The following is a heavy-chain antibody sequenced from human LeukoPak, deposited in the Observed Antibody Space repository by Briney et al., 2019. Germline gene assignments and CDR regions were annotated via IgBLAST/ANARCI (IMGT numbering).Heavy chain of an antibody. Sequence: SETLSLTCTVSGGSVSSGSYYWSWIQQPPGKGLEWIGYIYYSGSTNYNPSLKSRVTISVDTSKNQFSLKLSSVTAADTAVYYCAREYSSSWYYYYYGMDVWGQGTTVTVSS. J-gene: IGHJ6*02. CDR3: AREYSSSWYYYYYGMDV. CDR1: GGSVSSGSYY. D-gene: IGHD6-13*01. CDR2: IYYSGST. V-gene: IGHV4-61*01.